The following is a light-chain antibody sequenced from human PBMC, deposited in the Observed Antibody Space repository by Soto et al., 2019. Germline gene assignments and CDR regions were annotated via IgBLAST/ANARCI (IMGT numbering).Light chain of an antibody. Sequence: EIVMTQSPGTLSVSPGERATLSCRASQSITNNLAWYQQKVGQAPRLLIYGASTRATGIPARFRGSGSGTEFTLTISSLESEDFAVYYCQLYNHWPPKMAFGQGTKVEIK. CDR3: QLYNHWPPKMA. CDR1: QSITNN. V-gene: IGKV3-15*01. CDR2: GAS. J-gene: IGKJ1*01.